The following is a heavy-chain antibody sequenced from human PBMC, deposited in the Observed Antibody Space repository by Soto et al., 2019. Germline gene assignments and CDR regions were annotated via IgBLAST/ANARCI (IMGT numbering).Heavy chain of an antibody. D-gene: IGHD1-26*01. CDR1: GYTFTSYY. CDR2: INPSGGST. Sequence: ASVKVSCKASGYTFTSYYMHWVRQAPGQGLEWMGIINPSGGSTSYAQKFQGRVTMTRDTSTSTVYMELSSLRSEDTAVYYCGGVGSLGYSYGMDVGGKGPTVTVPS. CDR3: GGVGSLGYSYGMDV. V-gene: IGHV1-46*01. J-gene: IGHJ6*04.